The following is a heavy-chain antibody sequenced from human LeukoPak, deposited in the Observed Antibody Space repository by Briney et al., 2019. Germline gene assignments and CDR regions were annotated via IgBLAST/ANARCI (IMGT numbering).Heavy chain of an antibody. J-gene: IGHJ4*02. D-gene: IGHD3-3*01. CDR2: IKQDGSEK. CDR1: GFTFSSYW. CDR3: ARNDFGVVIQSGYYFDY. V-gene: IGHV3-7*01. Sequence: PGGSLRLSCAASGFTFSSYWMSWVRHAPGKGLEWVANIKQDGSEKYYVDSVKGRVTISRDNAKNSLYLQMSSLRAEDTAVYYCARNDFGVVIQSGYYFDYWGQGTLVTVSS.